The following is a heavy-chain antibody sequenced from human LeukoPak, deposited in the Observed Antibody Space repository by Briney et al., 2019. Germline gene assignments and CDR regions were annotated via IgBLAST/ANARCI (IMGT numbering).Heavy chain of an antibody. CDR2: IYYSGST. D-gene: IGHD2-8*01. CDR1: GGSISSYY. V-gene: IGHV4-59*01. J-gene: IGHJ4*02. CDR3: AILKEGDGDTVDY. Sequence: SETLSLTCTVSGGSISSYYWSWIRQPPGKGLEWIGYIYYSGSTNYNPSLKSRVTISVDTSKNQFSLKLSSVTAADTAVYYCAILKEGDGDTVDYWGQGTLVTVSS.